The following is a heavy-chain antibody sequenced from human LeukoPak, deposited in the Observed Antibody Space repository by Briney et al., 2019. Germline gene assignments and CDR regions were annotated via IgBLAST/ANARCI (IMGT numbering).Heavy chain of an antibody. Sequence: GGSLRLSCAASGFTFSSYAMSWVRQAPGKGLEWVSAICGSGGSTYYADSVKGRFTISRDNSKNTLYLQMNSLRAEETAVYYCAKARGRIQLWFDYWGQGTLVTVSS. J-gene: IGHJ4*02. V-gene: IGHV3-23*01. CDR3: AKARGRIQLWFDY. D-gene: IGHD5-18*01. CDR1: GFTFSSYA. CDR2: ICGSGGST.